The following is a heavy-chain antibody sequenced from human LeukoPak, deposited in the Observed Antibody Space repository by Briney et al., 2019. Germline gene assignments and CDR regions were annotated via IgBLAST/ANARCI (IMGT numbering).Heavy chain of an antibody. V-gene: IGHV3-33*01. CDR3: ARTPEGDFWSGYYQFDY. CDR2: IWFDGSNK. Sequence: GGSLRLSCAASGFTFRTHAMHWVRQAPGMGLEWVGFIWFDGSNKDYADLVKGRFTISRDNAENTVYLQMNSLRAEDTAVYYCARTPEGDFWSGYYQFDYWGQGTLVTVSS. J-gene: IGHJ4*02. CDR1: GFTFRTHA. D-gene: IGHD3-3*01.